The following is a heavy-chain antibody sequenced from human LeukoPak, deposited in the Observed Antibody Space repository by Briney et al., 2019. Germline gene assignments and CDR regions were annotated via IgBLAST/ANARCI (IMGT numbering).Heavy chain of an antibody. CDR3: ARTTAAGTVWFDP. D-gene: IGHD6-13*01. V-gene: IGHV4-34*01. CDR2: INHSGST. Sequence: SETLSLTCAVSGGSFSGYYWSWIRQPPGKGLEWIGEINHSGSTNYNPSLKSRVTISVDTSKNQFSLKLSSVTAADTAVYYCARTTAAGTVWFDPWGQGTLVTVSS. J-gene: IGHJ5*02. CDR1: GGSFSGYY.